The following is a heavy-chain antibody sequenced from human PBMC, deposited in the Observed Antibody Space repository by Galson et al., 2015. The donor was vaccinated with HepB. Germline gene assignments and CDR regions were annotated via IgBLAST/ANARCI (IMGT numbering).Heavy chain of an antibody. J-gene: IGHJ4*02. D-gene: IGHD6-19*01. V-gene: IGHV6-1*01. CDR1: GDSVSSNSAA. Sequence: CAISGDSVSSNSAAWNRIRQSPSRGLEWLGRTYYRSKWYNDYAVSVKSRITINPDTSKNQFSLQLNSVTPEDTAVYYCARDSYSSGWYGFDYWGQGTLVTVSS. CDR3: ARDSYSSGWYGFDY. CDR2: TYYRSKWYN.